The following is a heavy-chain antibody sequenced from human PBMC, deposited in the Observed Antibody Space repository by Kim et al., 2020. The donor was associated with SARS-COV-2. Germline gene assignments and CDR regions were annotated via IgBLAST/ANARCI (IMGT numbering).Heavy chain of an antibody. Sequence: GGSLRLSCAASGFTFSGYAMHWVRQAPGKGLEYVSAISRNGGSTYYANSVKGRFTISRDNSKNTLYLQMSSLRAEDMAVYYCARGQYSSSGGIAFDIWGQGTMVTVSS. CDR2: ISRNGGST. CDR1: GFTFSGYA. V-gene: IGHV3-64*01. CDR3: ARGQYSSSGGIAFDI. D-gene: IGHD6-13*01. J-gene: IGHJ3*02.